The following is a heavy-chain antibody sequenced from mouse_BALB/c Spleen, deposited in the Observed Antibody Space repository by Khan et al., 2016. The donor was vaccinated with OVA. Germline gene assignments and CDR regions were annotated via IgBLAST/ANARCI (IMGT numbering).Heavy chain of an antibody. CDR3: ARSNGNYWFAY. J-gene: IGHJ3*01. D-gene: IGHD2-1*01. CDR1: GYTFTNYG. V-gene: IGHV9-3-1*01. Sequence: QIQLVQSGPDLKKPGETVKISCKASGYTFTNYGMNWVKQAPGKGLKWMGWINTYTGEPTYADDFKGRFAFSLETSASTAYLQINNLKNEDTATYFCARSNGNYWFAYWGQGTLVTVSA. CDR2: INTYTGEP.